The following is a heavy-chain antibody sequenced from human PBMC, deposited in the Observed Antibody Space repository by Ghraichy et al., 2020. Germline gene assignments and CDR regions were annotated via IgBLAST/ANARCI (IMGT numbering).Heavy chain of an antibody. CDR3: ARREKGGSLDY. Sequence: SETLSLTCTVSGGSISSYYWSWIRQTPGKGLEWIGYIFYSGSTNYNPSLKSRVTISVDTSKNQFSLKLSSVTAADTAIYYCARREKGGSLDYWGQGTLVTVSS. V-gene: IGHV4-59*08. D-gene: IGHD1-26*01. CDR2: IFYSGST. CDR1: GGSISSYY. J-gene: IGHJ4*02.